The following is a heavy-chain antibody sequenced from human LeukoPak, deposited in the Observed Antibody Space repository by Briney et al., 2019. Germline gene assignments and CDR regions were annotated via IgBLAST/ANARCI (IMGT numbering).Heavy chain of an antibody. CDR2: ISSSGSTI. V-gene: IGHV3-48*03. J-gene: IGHJ3*02. CDR1: GFTLSSYE. Sequence: GGSLRLSCAASGFTLSSYEMNWVRQAPGKGLEWVSYISSSGSTIYYADSVKGRFTISRDYAKNSLYLQMNSLRAEDTAVYYCARDGSSSRHDAFDIWGQGTMVTVSS. D-gene: IGHD6-6*01. CDR3: ARDGSSSRHDAFDI.